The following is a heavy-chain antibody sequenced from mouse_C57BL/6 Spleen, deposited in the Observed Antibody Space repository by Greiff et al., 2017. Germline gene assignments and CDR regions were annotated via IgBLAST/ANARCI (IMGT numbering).Heavy chain of an antibody. CDR2: IYPGDGDT. V-gene: IGHV1-80*01. D-gene: IGHD1-1*01. Sequence: VQLQQSGAELVKPGASVKISCKASGYAFSSYWMNWVKQRPGKGLEWIGQIYPGDGDTNYNGKFKGKATLTADKSSSTAYMQLSSLTSEDSAVYCCARGGYYGSPADYYAMDYWGKGTSVTVSS. CDR3: ARGGYYGSPADYYAMDY. J-gene: IGHJ4*01. CDR1: GYAFSSYW.